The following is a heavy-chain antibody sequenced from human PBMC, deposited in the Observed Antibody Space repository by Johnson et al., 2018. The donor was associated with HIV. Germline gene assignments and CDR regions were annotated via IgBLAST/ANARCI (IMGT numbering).Heavy chain of an antibody. CDR2: IKQDGSEK. D-gene: IGHD3-22*01. CDR3: ARDPVSHYYDSSGSLDDAFDI. Sequence: VQLVESGGGLVQPGRSLRLSCAASGFTFSSYWMSWVRQAPGKGLEWVANIKQDGSEKYYVDSVKGRFTISRDNAKNSLYLQMNSLRAEDTAVYYCARDPVSHYYDSSGSLDDAFDIWGQGTMVTVSS. J-gene: IGHJ3*02. CDR1: GFTFSSYW. V-gene: IGHV3-7*01.